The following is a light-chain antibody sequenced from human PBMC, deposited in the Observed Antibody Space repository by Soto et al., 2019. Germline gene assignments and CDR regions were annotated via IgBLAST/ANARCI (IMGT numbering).Light chain of an antibody. J-gene: IGLJ3*02. CDR3: AAWDDSLSGRV. V-gene: IGLV1-47*01. Sequence: QLVLTQPPSASATPGQRVTISCSGSSSNIGSNSVYWYQQLPGAAPKLLIYRNNQRPSGVPDRFSGSKSDTSASLAISGLRSEDEADYYCAAWDDSLSGRVFGGGTMLTVL. CDR1: SSNIGSNS. CDR2: RNN.